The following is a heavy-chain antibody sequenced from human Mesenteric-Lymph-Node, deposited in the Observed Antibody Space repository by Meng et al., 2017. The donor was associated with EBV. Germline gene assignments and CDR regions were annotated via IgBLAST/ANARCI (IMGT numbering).Heavy chain of an antibody. J-gene: IGHJ4*02. D-gene: IGHD3-16*01. V-gene: IGHV3-74*01. Sequence: VQLLESGGAFTQPGGALRLSCAASAFTFRSYWMHCVRQGPGKGLEWVSRINSDGSNARYADFAKGRFTIYRDNAQNTLHLQMNSLRAEDTALYYCARDFRGGPDYWGQGALVTVSS. CDR3: ARDFRGGPDY. CDR1: AFTFRSYW. CDR2: INSDGSNA.